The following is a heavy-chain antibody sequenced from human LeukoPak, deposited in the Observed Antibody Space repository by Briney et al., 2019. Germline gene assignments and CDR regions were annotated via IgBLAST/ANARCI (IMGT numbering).Heavy chain of an antibody. J-gene: IGHJ4*02. D-gene: IGHD3-10*01. CDR1: GGSINDAS. Sequence: SETLSLTCTVSGGSINDASWNWIRQPPGQGLEWFGYIYHSGGTNYNPSLKSRVSISLDTSKNQFSLKLSPVTAADTAVYYCARVGTYYRSLDSWGQGTLVTVSS. CDR3: ARVGTYYRSLDS. V-gene: IGHV4-59*01. CDR2: IYHSGGT.